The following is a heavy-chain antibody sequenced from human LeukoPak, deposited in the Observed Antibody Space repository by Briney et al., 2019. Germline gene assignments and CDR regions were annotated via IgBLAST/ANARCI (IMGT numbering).Heavy chain of an antibody. CDR1: GGSISSSY. CDR3: ARDGSGSGWYWFDP. Sequence: SSETLSLTCTVSGGSISSSYWSWIRQPAGKGLEWIGRIYTSGITNYNPSLKSRVTMSVDTSKKQFSLKLTSVTAADTAVYYCARDGSGSGWYWFDPWGQGTLVTVSS. D-gene: IGHD6-19*01. CDR2: IYTSGIT. J-gene: IGHJ5*02. V-gene: IGHV4-4*07.